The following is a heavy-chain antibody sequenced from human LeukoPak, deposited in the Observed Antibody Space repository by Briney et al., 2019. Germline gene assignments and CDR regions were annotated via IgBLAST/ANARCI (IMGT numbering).Heavy chain of an antibody. CDR3: ATRGWYCNWNDCPLDY. CDR1: GYTFTSYG. CDR2: ISAYNGNT. Sequence: ASVKVSCKASGYTFTSYGISWVRQAPGQGLEWMGWISAYNGNTNYAQKLQGRVTMTTDTSTSTAYMELRSLRSDDTAVYYCATRGWYCNWNDCPLDYWGQGTLVTVSS. J-gene: IGHJ4*02. V-gene: IGHV1-18*01. D-gene: IGHD1-20*01.